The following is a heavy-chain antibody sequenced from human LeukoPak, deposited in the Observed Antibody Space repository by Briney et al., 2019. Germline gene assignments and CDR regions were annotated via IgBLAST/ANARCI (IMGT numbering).Heavy chain of an antibody. CDR2: ISSDGNDK. V-gene: IGHV3-30*03. CDR3: TTKVIRGNSGDDYDD. J-gene: IGHJ4*02. CDR1: GVTFRSYG. D-gene: IGHD5-12*01. Sequence: PGGSLRLSCAASGVTFRSYGMHWVRQAPGKGLEWVALISSDGNDKLYGDSVRGRFTISRDDSKSTLYLQMNGLRAEDTAVYYCTTKVIRGNSGDDYDDWGQGTLVTVSS.